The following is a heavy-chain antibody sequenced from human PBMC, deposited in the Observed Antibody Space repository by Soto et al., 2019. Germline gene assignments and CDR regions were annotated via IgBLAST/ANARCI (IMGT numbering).Heavy chain of an antibody. J-gene: IGHJ4*02. CDR1: GFTFSSYA. Sequence: GGSLRLSCAASGFTFSSYAMSWVRQAPGKGLEWVSAISGSGGSTYYADSVKGRFTISRDNSKNTLYLQMNSLRAEDTGVYDWAKDLYDSSGYPRGPFDYWGQGTLVTVSS. V-gene: IGHV3-23*01. D-gene: IGHD3-22*01. CDR2: ISGSGGST. CDR3: AKDLYDSSGYPRGPFDY.